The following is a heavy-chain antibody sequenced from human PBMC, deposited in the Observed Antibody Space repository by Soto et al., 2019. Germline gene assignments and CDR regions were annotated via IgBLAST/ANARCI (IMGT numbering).Heavy chain of an antibody. CDR1: GGSISSYY. Sequence: ETPSLTCTVSGGSISSYYWSWIRQPPGKGLEWIGYIYYSGSTNYNPSLKSRVTISVDTSKNQFSLKLSSVTAADTAVYYCARAGGPDFDYWGQGTLVTVSS. D-gene: IGHD3-10*01. CDR2: IYYSGST. J-gene: IGHJ4*02. CDR3: ARAGGPDFDY. V-gene: IGHV4-59*01.